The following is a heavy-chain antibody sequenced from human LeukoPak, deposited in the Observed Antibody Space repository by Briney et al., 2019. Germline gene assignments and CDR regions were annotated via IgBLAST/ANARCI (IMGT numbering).Heavy chain of an antibody. J-gene: IGHJ4*02. V-gene: IGHV3-30*03. CDR3: AREWSGYSFDY. CDR2: ISNDGTIK. D-gene: IGHD5-18*01. CDR1: GFTFSTYG. Sequence: GGSLRLSCAASGFTFSTYGMHWVCQAPGKGLEWVAVISNDGTIKYYADSVTGRFTVSRDSSRNTVYLQMNSLRAEDAAVYYCAREWSGYSFDYWGQGALVAVSS.